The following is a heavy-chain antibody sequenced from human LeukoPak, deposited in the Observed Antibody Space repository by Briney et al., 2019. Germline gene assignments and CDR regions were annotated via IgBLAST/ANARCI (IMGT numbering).Heavy chain of an antibody. CDR2: ISSSSSYI. J-gene: IGHJ4*02. V-gene: IGHV3-21*01. Sequence: GGSLRLSCAASGFTFSSYSMNWVRQAPGKGLEWVSSISSSSSYIYYAVSVKGRFTISRDNAKNSLYLQMNSLRAEDTAVYYCARDDGREDVANYWGQGTLVTVSS. CDR3: ARDDGREDVANY. D-gene: IGHD2-15*01. CDR1: GFTFSSYS.